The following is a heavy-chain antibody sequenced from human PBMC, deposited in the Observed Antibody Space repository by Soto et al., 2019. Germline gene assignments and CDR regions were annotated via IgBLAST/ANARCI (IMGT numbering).Heavy chain of an antibody. CDR1: GYTLTELS. D-gene: IGHD6-19*01. J-gene: IGHJ4*02. Sequence: ASLKVSCKVSGYTLTELSMHWVRQAPGKGLEWMGGFDPEDGETIYAQKFQGRVTMTEDTSTDTAYMELSSLRSEDTAVYYCATVAGILQGFDYWGQGTLVTVSS. CDR3: ATVAGILQGFDY. V-gene: IGHV1-24*01. CDR2: FDPEDGET.